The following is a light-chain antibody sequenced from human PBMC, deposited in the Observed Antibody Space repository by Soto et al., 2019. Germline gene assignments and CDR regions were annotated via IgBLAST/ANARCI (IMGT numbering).Light chain of an antibody. CDR3: QYYDSFRT. CDR1: QSVSSY. J-gene: IGKJ1*01. CDR2: DAS. Sequence: EIVLTQSPATLSLSPWERATLSCRASQSVSSYLAWYQQKPGQAPRLLIYDASNRATGIPDRFSGSGSGTDFTLTISRLDPEDFAVYFCQYYDSFRTFGQGTKVDIK. V-gene: IGKV3-11*01.